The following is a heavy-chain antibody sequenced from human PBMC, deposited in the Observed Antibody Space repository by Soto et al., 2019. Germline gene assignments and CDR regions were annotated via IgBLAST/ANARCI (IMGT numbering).Heavy chain of an antibody. CDR2: IDPSDSYT. Sequence: GESLKISCKGSGYSFTSYWISWVRQMPGKGLEWMGRIDPSDSYTNYSPSFQGHVTISADKSISTAYLQWSSLKASDTAMYYCAMNPGIAAAGTLGYFQHWGQGTLDTVSA. V-gene: IGHV5-10-1*01. CDR3: AMNPGIAAAGTLGYFQH. D-gene: IGHD6-13*01. J-gene: IGHJ1*01. CDR1: GYSFTSYW.